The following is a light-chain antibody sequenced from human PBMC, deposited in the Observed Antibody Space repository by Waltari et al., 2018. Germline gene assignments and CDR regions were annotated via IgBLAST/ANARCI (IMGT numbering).Light chain of an antibody. CDR1: QSVSSSA. V-gene: IGKV3-20*01. CDR2: GAS. CDR3: HQYGSSIYT. J-gene: IGKJ2*01. Sequence: EIVLTHSPGTLSMSSGERASLSCRASQSVSSSALAWYQQKPGQAPRLLIYGASSRATGIPDRFSGSGSGTDFTLTISRLEPEDSAVYYCHQYGSSIYTFGQGTKLEIQ.